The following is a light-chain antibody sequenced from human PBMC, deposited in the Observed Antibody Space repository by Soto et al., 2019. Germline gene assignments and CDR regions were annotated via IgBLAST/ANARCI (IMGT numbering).Light chain of an antibody. Sequence: QSVLTQPPSASGTPGQRVTISCSGSSSNIGSNTVNWYQQLPGTAPKLLIYSNNQRPSGVPDRFSGSKSGTSASVAISGLQSEDEADYYCAAWDDSLDAVVFGGGTKVPS. J-gene: IGLJ2*01. CDR1: SSNIGSNT. V-gene: IGLV1-44*01. CDR3: AAWDDSLDAVV. CDR2: SNN.